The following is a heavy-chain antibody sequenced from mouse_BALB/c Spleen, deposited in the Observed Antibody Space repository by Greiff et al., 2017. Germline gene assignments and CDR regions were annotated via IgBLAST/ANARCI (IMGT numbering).Heavy chain of an antibody. V-gene: IGHV1-20*02. CDR2: INPYNGDT. CDR1: GYSFTGYF. D-gene: IGHD2-12*01. J-gene: IGHJ2*01. Sequence: VQLKESGPELVKPGASVKISCKASGYSFTGYFMNWVMQSHGKSLEWIGRINPYNGDTFYNQKFKGKATLTVDKSSSTAHMELRSLASEDSAVYYCARGNLAPYYRYFDYWGQGTTLTVSS. CDR3: ARGNLAPYYRYFDY.